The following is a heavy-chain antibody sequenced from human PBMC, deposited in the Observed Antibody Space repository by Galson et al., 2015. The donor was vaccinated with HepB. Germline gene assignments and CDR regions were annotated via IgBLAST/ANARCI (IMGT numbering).Heavy chain of an antibody. Sequence: SLRLSCAASGFTFSSYAMHWVRQAPGKGLEWVAVISYDGSNKYYADSVKGRFTISRDNSKNTLYLQMNSLRAEDTAVYYCARGGIRVSRSIDYWGQGTLVTVSS. CDR2: ISYDGSNK. CDR3: ARGGIRVSRSIDY. V-gene: IGHV3-30-3*01. CDR1: GFTFSSYA. J-gene: IGHJ4*02. D-gene: IGHD6-13*01.